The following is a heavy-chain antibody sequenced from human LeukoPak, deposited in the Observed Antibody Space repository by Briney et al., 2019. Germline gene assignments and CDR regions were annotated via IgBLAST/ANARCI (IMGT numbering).Heavy chain of an antibody. V-gene: IGHV4-38-2*02. CDR2: IFHTGST. D-gene: IGHD1-26*01. CDR1: GFSISSGYY. CDR3: ARDIVGATHDY. J-gene: IGHJ4*02. Sequence: SETLSLTCTVSGFSISSGYYWGWIRQPPGKGLEWIGSIFHTGSTYYNPSLKSRVTISVDTSKNQFSLKLTSVTAADTAMYYCARDIVGATHDYWGQGTLVTVST.